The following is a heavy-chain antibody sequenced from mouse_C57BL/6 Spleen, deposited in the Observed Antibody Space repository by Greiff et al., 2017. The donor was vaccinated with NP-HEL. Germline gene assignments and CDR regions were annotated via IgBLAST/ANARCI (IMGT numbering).Heavy chain of an antibody. D-gene: IGHD2-2*01. Sequence: LVESGAELVRPGASVKLSCKASGYTFTDYYINWVKQRPGQGLEWIARIYPGSGNTYYTEKFKGKATLTAEKSSSTAYMQLSSLTSEDSAVYFCARVGGYGEFFAYWGQGTLVTVSA. CDR3: ARVGGYGEFFAY. V-gene: IGHV1-76*01. CDR1: GYTFTDYY. J-gene: IGHJ3*01. CDR2: IYPGSGNT.